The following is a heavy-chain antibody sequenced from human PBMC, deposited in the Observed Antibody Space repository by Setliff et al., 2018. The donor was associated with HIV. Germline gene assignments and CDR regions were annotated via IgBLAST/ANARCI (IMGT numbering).Heavy chain of an antibody. J-gene: IGHJ6*03. V-gene: IGHV3-30*04. Sequence: GSLRLSCAGPGFTFSSYPMHWVRQAPGKGLEWVALISHDGSYKYYADSVQGRFTISRDNSKNTLSLQMNSLRAGDTAVYYCARDRKFGSSGHYYYYMDVWGKGTTVTVSS. CDR1: GFTFSSYP. CDR3: ARDRKFGSSGHYYYYMDV. CDR2: ISHDGSYK. D-gene: IGHD6-6*01.